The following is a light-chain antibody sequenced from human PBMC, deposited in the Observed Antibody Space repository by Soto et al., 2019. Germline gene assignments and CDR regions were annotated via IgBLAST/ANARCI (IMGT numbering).Light chain of an antibody. V-gene: IGKV3-15*01. J-gene: IGKJ4*01. Sequence: EIVMTQSPATLSVSPGERATLSCRASQSISSKLAWYQQKPGQAPRLLIYGASTRAIGIPARFSGSGSGTEFTLTITSLQSEDFEVYYCQQYNDRPPLTFGGGTKVEIK. CDR2: GAS. CDR3: QQYNDRPPLT. CDR1: QSISSK.